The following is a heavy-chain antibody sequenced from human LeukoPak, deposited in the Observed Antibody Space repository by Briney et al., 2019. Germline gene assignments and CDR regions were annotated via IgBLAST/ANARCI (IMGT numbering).Heavy chain of an antibody. J-gene: IGHJ4*02. CDR3: ATFELAHSTSWFFDY. Sequence: ASVKVSCKVSGHALTELSMHWVRQAPGKGLEWMGGFDPEDGETIYAQNFQGRVTMTADTSTDTAYMELSSLRSEDTAIYYCATFELAHSTSWFFDYWGQGTLVTVSS. CDR1: GHALTELS. CDR2: FDPEDGET. V-gene: IGHV1-24*01. D-gene: IGHD6-13*01.